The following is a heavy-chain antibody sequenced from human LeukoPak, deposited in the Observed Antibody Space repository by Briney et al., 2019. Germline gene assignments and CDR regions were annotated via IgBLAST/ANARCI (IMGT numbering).Heavy chain of an antibody. D-gene: IGHD3-10*02. CDR1: GFTFSSYS. J-gene: IGHJ6*04. CDR3: AELGITMIGGV. V-gene: IGHV3-21*01. Sequence: GGSLRLSCAASGFTFSSYSMNWVRQAPGKGLEWVSSISSSSSYIYYADSVKGRFTISRDNAKNSLYLQMNSLRSEDTAVYYCAELGITMIGGVWGKGTTVTISS. CDR2: ISSSSSYI.